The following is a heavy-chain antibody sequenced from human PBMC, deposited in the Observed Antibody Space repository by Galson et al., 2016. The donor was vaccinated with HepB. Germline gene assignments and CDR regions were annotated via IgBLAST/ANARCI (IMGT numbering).Heavy chain of an antibody. CDR3: VRDRQCIDASCLDH. D-gene: IGHD2-15*01. J-gene: IGHJ4*02. Sequence: SVKVSCKASSYTFTNFAVSWVRQAPGQGLEWMGWISPYSGDTKYVQKLQGRVTMTTDASTSTAYMELRSLTSDDTAVYYCVRDRQCIDASCLDHWGQGTLVTVSS. CDR1: SYTFTNFA. V-gene: IGHV1-18*01. CDR2: ISPYSGDT.